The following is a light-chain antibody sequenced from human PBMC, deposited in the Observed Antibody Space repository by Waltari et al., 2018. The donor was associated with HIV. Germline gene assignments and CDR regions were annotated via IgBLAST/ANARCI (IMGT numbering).Light chain of an antibody. V-gene: IGLV6-57*03. CDR2: EDH. Sequence: NFMLTQPHSVSESPGKTVTISCTRSSGSIGRDYVHWYQHRPGSAPSLVIYEDHQRPSGVPGRCSGSIDTSSNSASLTISGLEPEDEAYYYCQSCYNTYRVFGGGTKLTVL. CDR3: QSCYNTYRV. J-gene: IGLJ3*02. CDR1: SGSIGRDY.